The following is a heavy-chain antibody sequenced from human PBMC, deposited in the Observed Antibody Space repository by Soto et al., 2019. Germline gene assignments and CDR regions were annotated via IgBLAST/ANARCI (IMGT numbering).Heavy chain of an antibody. CDR1: GLNFNTYW. CDR2: IKQDGSET. J-gene: IGHJ4*02. Sequence: GGSLRLSCAASGLNFNTYWMSWVRQSPGKGLEWVANIKQDGSETYYVDSVKGRFTISRDNAKKSLYLQMNSLRAEDTAVYYCAREGFYYDYWSGYTKPYYFDNWGQGALVTVSS. D-gene: IGHD3-3*01. V-gene: IGHV3-7*01. CDR3: AREGFYYDYWSGYTKPYYFDN.